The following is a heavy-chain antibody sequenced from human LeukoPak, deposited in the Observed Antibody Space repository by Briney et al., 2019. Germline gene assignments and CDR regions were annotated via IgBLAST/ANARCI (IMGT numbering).Heavy chain of an antibody. CDR1: GFTFSTYV. D-gene: IGHD5-18*01. CDR2: IWHDGSNK. CDR3: ARDRGYTYNQPLDY. V-gene: IGHV3-33*01. J-gene: IGHJ4*02. Sequence: GGSLRLSCAASGFTFSTYVGHWVRQAPGKGLEWVALIWHDGSNKYYGDSVKDRFTISRDNSKNTLYLQMDSLRDEDTAVYYCARDRGYTYNQPLDYWGQEPVVTVSS.